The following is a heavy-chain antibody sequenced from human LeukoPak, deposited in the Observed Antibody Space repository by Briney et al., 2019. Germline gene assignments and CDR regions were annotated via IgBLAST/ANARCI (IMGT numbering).Heavy chain of an antibody. J-gene: IGHJ3*02. V-gene: IGHV4-4*02. CDR3: ARGGGMVRSKDI. Sequence: PSETLSLTCAVSGGSISSSNWWSWVRQPPGKGLGWIGEIYHSGSTNYNPSLKSRVTISVDRSKNQFSLKLSSVTAADTAVYYCARGGGMVRSKDIWGQGTMVTVSS. D-gene: IGHD3-10*01. CDR2: IYHSGST. CDR1: GGSISSSNW.